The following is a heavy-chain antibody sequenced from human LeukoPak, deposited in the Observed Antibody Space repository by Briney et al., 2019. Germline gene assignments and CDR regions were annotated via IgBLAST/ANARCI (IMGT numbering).Heavy chain of an antibody. CDR2: TRNKANSYTT. CDR3: AREGYYDFWSGYLPGYYYYYMDV. Sequence: GGTLRLSCAAPGFTFSDHYMDWVRQAPGQGLEWVGRTRNKANSYTTEYAASVKGRFTISRDDSKNSLYLQMNSLKTEDTAVYYCAREGYYDFWSGYLPGYYYYYMDVWGKGTTVTVSS. J-gene: IGHJ6*03. D-gene: IGHD3-3*01. CDR1: GFTFSDHY. V-gene: IGHV3-72*01.